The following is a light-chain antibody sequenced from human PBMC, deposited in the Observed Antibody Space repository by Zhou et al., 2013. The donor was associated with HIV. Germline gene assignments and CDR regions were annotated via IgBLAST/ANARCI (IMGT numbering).Light chain of an antibody. CDR3: QQYADLPLT. Sequence: DIQMTQSPSSLSASVGDRVTITCQASQDITNYLHWYQQKPGKAPKLLIFDASNLETGVPSTFSGSGSGTDFSFTISSLQPEDIATYYCQQYADLPLTFGGGTKVEI. CDR1: QDITNY. J-gene: IGKJ4*01. V-gene: IGKV1-33*01. CDR2: DAS.